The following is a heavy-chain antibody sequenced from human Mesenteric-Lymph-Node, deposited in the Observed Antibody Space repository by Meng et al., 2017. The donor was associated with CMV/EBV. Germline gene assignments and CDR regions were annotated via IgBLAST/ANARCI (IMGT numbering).Heavy chain of an antibody. Sequence: GGSLRLSCAASGFTFSSYSMNWVRQAPGKGLEWVSSISSSSSYIYYADSVKGRFTISRDNAKNSLYLQMNSLRAGDTAIYYCVRGNNYLYYFDYWGQGTQVTAPQ. CDR1: GFTFSSYS. J-gene: IGHJ4*02. CDR3: VRGNNYLYYFDY. V-gene: IGHV3-21*01. D-gene: IGHD3-16*01. CDR2: ISSSSSYI.